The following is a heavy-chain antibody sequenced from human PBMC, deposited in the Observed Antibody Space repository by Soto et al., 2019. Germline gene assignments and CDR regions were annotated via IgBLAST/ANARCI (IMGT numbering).Heavy chain of an antibody. V-gene: IGHV1-8*01. CDR2: MNPNSGNT. D-gene: IGHD3-22*01. J-gene: IGHJ4*02. CDR1: GYTFTSYD. Sequence: GASVKVSCKASGYTFTSYDINWVRQATGRGLEWMVCMNPNSGNTGYAQKFQGRVTMTRNTSISTAYMELSSLRSEDTAVYYCARGYYDSSGYSDYWGQGTLVTVSS. CDR3: ARGYYDSSGYSDY.